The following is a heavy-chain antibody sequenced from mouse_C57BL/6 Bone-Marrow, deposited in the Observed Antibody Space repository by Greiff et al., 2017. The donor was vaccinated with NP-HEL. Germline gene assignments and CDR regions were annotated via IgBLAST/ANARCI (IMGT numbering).Heavy chain of an antibody. CDR3: ARACNWGFAY. Sequence: EVQLVESGGGLVKPGGSLKLSCAASGFTFSSYAMSWVRQTPEKRLEWVATISDGGSYTYYPDNVKGRFTISRDNAKNNLYLQMSHLKSEDTAMYYCARACNWGFAYWGQGTLVTVSA. CDR2: ISDGGSYT. J-gene: IGHJ3*01. CDR1: GFTFSSYA. V-gene: IGHV5-4*01. D-gene: IGHD4-1*02.